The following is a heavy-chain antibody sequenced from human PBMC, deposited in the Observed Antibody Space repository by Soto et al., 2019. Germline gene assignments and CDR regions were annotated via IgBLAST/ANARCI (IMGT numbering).Heavy chain of an antibody. Sequence: ASVKVSCKASGTTFTTNYLHWVRQAPGQGLEWMGWISAYNGNTNYAQKLRGRVTMTTDTSTSTAYMELRSLRSDDTAVYYCARDPPPPDCWGQGTLVTVSS. CDR1: GTTFTTNY. CDR2: ISAYNGNT. CDR3: ARDPPPPDC. V-gene: IGHV1-18*04. J-gene: IGHJ4*02.